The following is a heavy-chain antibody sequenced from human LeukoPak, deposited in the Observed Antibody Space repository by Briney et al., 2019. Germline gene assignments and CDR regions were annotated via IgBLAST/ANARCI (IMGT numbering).Heavy chain of an antibody. D-gene: IGHD1-26*01. CDR3: ASGRGSYTPDY. CDR2: LSSSGNE. Sequence: GRSLRPSCAASGFSFSDHEMNWVRQAPGKGLEWVSYLSSSGNENYATSVKGRFTISRDNSKNSLYLQMTSQRAEDTAVYYCASGRGSYTPDYGGQGTLVTVSS. V-gene: IGHV3-48*03. CDR1: GFSFSDHE. J-gene: IGHJ4*02.